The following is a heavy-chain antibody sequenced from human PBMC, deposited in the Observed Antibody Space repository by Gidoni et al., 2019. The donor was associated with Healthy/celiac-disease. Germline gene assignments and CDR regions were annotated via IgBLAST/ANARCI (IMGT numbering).Heavy chain of an antibody. CDR3: ARDRRYYDSSGYYY. CDR1: GFTFRSYA. V-gene: IGHV3-30-3*01. D-gene: IGHD3-22*01. Sequence: QVQLVESGGGVVQPGRSLRLSCTASGFTFRSYAMHWVRQAPGKGLEWVAVISYDGSNKYYADSVKGRFTISRDNSKNTLYLQMNSLRAEDTAVYYCARDRRYYDSSGYYYWGQGTLVTVSS. CDR2: ISYDGSNK. J-gene: IGHJ4*02.